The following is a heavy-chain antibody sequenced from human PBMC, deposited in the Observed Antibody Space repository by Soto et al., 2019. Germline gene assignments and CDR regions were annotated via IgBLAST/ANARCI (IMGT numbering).Heavy chain of an antibody. Sequence: ASVKVSCKASGYTFASYGISWVRQAPGQGLEWMGWISAYNGNTNYAQKLQGRVTMTTDTSTSTAYMELRSLRSDDTAVYYCARDRTPYSSRWSAFDYWGQGPLVTVSS. J-gene: IGHJ4*02. V-gene: IGHV1-18*01. CDR1: GYTFASYG. D-gene: IGHD6-13*01. CDR2: ISAYNGNT. CDR3: ARDRTPYSSRWSAFDY.